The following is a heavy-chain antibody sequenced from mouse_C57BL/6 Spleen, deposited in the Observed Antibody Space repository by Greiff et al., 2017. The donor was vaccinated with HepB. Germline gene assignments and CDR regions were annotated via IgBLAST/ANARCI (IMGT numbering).Heavy chain of an antibody. CDR1: GYTFTSYW. CDR2: IDPSDSET. Sequence: VQLQQPGAELVRPGSSVKLSCKASGYTFTSYWMHWVKQRPIQGLEWIGNIDPSDSETHYNQKFKDKATLTVDKSSSTAYMQLSSLTSEDSAVYYCAREGAITTVVVHWYFDVWGTGTTVTVSS. J-gene: IGHJ1*03. V-gene: IGHV1-52*01. CDR3: AREGAITTVVVHWYFDV. D-gene: IGHD1-1*01.